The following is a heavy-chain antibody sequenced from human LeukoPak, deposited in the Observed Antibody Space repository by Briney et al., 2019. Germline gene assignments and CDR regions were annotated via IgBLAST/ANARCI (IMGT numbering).Heavy chain of an antibody. V-gene: IGHV1-18*01. Sequence: ASVKVSCKASVYTITTYGLSWVRQAPGQGLEWMGRIITYNGNTNYAQKFQGRVTMTTDTSTNTAYLELRSLRSDDTATYYCARDWDGLGVPPPTFYYWAQGTLVTVSS. D-gene: IGHD3-16*01. J-gene: IGHJ4*02. CDR1: VYTITTYG. CDR3: ARDWDGLGVPPPTFYY. CDR2: IITYNGNT.